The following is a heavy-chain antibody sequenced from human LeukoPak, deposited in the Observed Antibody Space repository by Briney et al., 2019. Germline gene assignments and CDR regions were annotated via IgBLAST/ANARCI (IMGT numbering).Heavy chain of an antibody. V-gene: IGHV1-2*02. CDR2: INPNSGGT. D-gene: IGHD6-19*01. J-gene: IGHJ4*02. CDR1: GYTFTGYY. CDR3: ARGQLEIDSSGTFDY. Sequence: GASVKVSCKASGYTFTGYYLHWVRQAPGQGLEWMGWINPNSGGTNYAQKFQGRVTMTRDTPISTAYMALSRLKSDDTAVYYCARGQLEIDSSGTFDYWGQGTLVTVSP.